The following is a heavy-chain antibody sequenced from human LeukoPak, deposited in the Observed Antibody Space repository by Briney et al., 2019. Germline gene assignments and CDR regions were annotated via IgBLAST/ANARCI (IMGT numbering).Heavy chain of an antibody. CDR1: GGSFSGYY. V-gene: IGHV4-34*01. CDR3: ARGLRYFDWNLGPRPNYFDY. J-gene: IGHJ4*02. D-gene: IGHD3-9*01. CDR2: INHSGST. Sequence: SETLSLTCAVYGGSFSGYYWSWIRQPPGKGLEWIGEINHSGSTNYNPSLKSRVTISVDTSKNQFSLKLSSVTAADTAVYYCARGLRYFDWNLGPRPNYFDYWGQGTLVTVSS.